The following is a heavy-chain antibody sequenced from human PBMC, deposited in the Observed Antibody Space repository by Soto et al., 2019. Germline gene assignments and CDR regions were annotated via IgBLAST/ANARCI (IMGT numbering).Heavy chain of an antibody. D-gene: IGHD6-19*01. CDR1: GYTFTSYG. CDR2: INTYNGNT. J-gene: IGHJ4*02. V-gene: IGHV1-18*01. CDR3: ARDAAVRLFDY. Sequence: QVQLVQSGAEVKKPGASVKVSCKASGYTFTSYGISWVRQAPGQGLEWMGWINTYNGNTKYAQKVQGRVTMTTDTSTSTGYMALRSLRSDDTDVYYCARDAAVRLFDYWGQGTLVTVSS.